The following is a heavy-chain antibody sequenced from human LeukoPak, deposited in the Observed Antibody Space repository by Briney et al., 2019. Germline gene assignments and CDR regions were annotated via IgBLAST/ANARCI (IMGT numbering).Heavy chain of an antibody. CDR1: GGSVSSGSYY. CDR3: ARRPGDRYHPWYFDL. J-gene: IGHJ2*01. D-gene: IGHD7-27*01. V-gene: IGHV4-61*01. Sequence: PSETLSLTCTVSGGSVSSGSYYWSWLRQPPGTGLEWIGYIYYSGSTNYNPSLKSRVTISVDTSKNQFSLKLSSVTVADTAVYYCARRPGDRYHPWYFDLWGRGTLVTVSS. CDR2: IYYSGST.